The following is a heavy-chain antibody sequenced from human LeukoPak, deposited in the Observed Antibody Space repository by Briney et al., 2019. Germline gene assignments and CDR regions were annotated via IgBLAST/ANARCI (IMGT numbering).Heavy chain of an antibody. Sequence: GGSLRLSCAASGFTFSSYWMHWVRQAPGKGLVWVSRIYGDGSSTSNADSVKGRFTISRDNAKNTLYLQMNSLRAEDTAVYYCAREYGSAIPPLDYWGQGTLVTVSS. CDR3: AREYGSAIPPLDY. CDR2: IYGDGSST. J-gene: IGHJ4*02. V-gene: IGHV3-74*01. CDR1: GFTFSSYW. D-gene: IGHD3-10*01.